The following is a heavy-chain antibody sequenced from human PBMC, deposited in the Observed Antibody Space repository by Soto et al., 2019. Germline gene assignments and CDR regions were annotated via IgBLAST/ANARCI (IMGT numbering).Heavy chain of an antibody. CDR1: GGTFSSYA. CDR3: ARPHGSSTSLEIYYYYYYGMDV. Sequence: ASVKVSCKASGGTFSSYAISWVRQAPGQGLEWMGGIIPISDTTNYAQKFQGRVTITADESTSTAYMELSSLRSEDTAVYYCARPHGSSTSLEIYYYYYYGMDVWGQGTTVTVSS. V-gene: IGHV1-69*13. CDR2: IIPISDTT. D-gene: IGHD2-2*01. J-gene: IGHJ6*02.